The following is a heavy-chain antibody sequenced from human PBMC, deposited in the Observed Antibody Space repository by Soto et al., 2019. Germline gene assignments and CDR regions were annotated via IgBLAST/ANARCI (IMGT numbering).Heavy chain of an antibody. CDR1: GFTVKNYQ. CDR2: IYSGGVT. J-gene: IGHJ6*02. V-gene: IGHV3-53*01. Sequence: PPGGSLRLSCAASGFTVKNYQMNWVRQAPGKGLEWVSVIYSGGVTYYPDSVKGRFTTIRDTSKNTVYLQMNSLRADDTAMYYCARDPSTTGYYGLDVWGQGTTVTVSS. CDR3: ARDPSTTGYYGLDV.